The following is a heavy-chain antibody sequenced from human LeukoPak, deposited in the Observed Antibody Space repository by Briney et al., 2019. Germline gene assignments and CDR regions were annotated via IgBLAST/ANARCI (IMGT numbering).Heavy chain of an antibody. CDR1: GFTFSYSV. V-gene: IGHV3-30*04. Sequence: GRSLRLSCVASGFTFSYSVMHWVRQAPGKGLEWVAFISRDGSNEDYTDSVKGRFTISRDNSKATLYLQVSSLRAEDTAVYYCATPFSTYCGGDCYIWGQGTLVTVSS. CDR3: ATPFSTYCGGDCYI. J-gene: IGHJ4*02. D-gene: IGHD2-21*02. CDR2: ISRDGSNE.